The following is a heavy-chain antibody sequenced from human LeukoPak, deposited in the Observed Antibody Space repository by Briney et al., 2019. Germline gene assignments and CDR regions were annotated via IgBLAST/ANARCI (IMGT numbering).Heavy chain of an antibody. CDR1: GFTFSDYC. CDR3: ARGDSWGGPYIDAFDV. CDR2: IKRDGSEK. J-gene: IGHJ3*01. Sequence: GGSLRLSCAAPGFTFSDYCMSWVRQAPGKGLEWVANIKRDGSEKYYVDSVKGRFTISRDNAKNTLFLQMNSLRADDTSVYYCARGDSWGGPYIDAFDVWGQGTMVTVSS. D-gene: IGHD3-3*01. V-gene: IGHV3-7*04.